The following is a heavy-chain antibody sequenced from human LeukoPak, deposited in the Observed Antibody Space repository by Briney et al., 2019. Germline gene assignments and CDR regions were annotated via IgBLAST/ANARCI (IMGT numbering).Heavy chain of an antibody. CDR1: GYTFTGYY. CDR3: ARDERYDSSGYPFDY. CDR2: INPNSGGT. J-gene: IGHJ4*02. V-gene: IGHV1-2*02. Sequence: GASVKVSCKASGYTFTGYYMHWVRQAPGQGLEWMGWINPNSGGTNYAQKFQGRVTMTRDTSISTGYMELTRVRYDDTAMYYCARDERYDSSGYPFDYWGQGTLVTVSS. D-gene: IGHD3-22*01.